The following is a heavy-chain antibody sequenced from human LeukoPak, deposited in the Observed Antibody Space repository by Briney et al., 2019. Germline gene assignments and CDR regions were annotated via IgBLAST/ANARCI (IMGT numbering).Heavy chain of an antibody. J-gene: IGHJ4*02. V-gene: IGHV3-23*01. CDR1: GFTFSTYA. CDR3: ARDREDSGGFTDY. Sequence: GGSLRLSCAASGFTFSTYALTWVRQAPGKGLEWLSLISGSGSSSYYADSVKGRFTISRDNSRNTLYLQMNSLRAEDTAVYYCARDREDSGGFTDYWGQGTLVTVSS. D-gene: IGHD3-22*01. CDR2: ISGSGSSS.